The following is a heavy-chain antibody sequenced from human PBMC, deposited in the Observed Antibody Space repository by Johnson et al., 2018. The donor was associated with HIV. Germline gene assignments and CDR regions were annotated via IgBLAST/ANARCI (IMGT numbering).Heavy chain of an antibody. CDR1: GFTFDDYG. Sequence: VQLVESGGGVVRPGGSLRLSCAASGFTFDDYGMSWVRQAPGKGLEWVSVIYSGGRTYYADSVKGRFTISRDNSKNKLYLQMNSLRADDTAVYYCAKLDVSLDAFDIWGQGTMVTVSS. CDR3: AKLDVSLDAFDI. CDR2: IYSGGRT. D-gene: IGHD5/OR15-5a*01. V-gene: IGHV3-66*04. J-gene: IGHJ3*02.